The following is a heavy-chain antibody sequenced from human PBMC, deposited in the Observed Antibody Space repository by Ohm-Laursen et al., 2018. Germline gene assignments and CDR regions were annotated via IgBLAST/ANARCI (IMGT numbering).Heavy chain of an antibody. Sequence: ASVKVSCKASGYSFSEYYMHWVRQAPGQGLEWMGWINPNSGGTNYAQKFQGRVTMTRDTSISTAYMELSRLRSDDTAVYYCARGHTTITGTTLYFQHWGQGTLVTVSS. CDR2: INPNSGGT. J-gene: IGHJ1*01. CDR3: ARGHTTITGTTLYFQH. D-gene: IGHD1-7*01. V-gene: IGHV1-2*02. CDR1: GYSFSEYY.